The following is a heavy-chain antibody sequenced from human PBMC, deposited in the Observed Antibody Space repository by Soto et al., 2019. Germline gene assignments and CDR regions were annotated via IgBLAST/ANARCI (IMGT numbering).Heavy chain of an antibody. CDR3: ARGVSVNRFDP. Sequence: QVQLVESGGGLAKPGGSLRLSCEASGFTFGDDYMSWLRQAPGRGLEWISYISGSGSTIYYADSVKGRFTISRDNSKNSLSLEMNSLRAEDTAVYYCARGVSVNRFDPWGQGTRVTVSS. V-gene: IGHV3-11*01. CDR1: GFTFGDDY. CDR2: ISGSGSTI. J-gene: IGHJ5*02. D-gene: IGHD4-17*01.